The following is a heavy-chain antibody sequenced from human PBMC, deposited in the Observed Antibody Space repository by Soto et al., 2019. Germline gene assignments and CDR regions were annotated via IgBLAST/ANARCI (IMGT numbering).Heavy chain of an antibody. D-gene: IGHD3-22*01. CDR1: GFNVNSDY. Sequence: EVQLVESGGGLIHPGGSLRLSCAASGFNVNSDYMNWVRQTPGKWLEWVASIYSGETTYYADSVRGRFTISSDKSKNTLYVQLSSLRIEDTAVYYCTRDGRGLGRPSLFEYWGQGVLVTVSS. V-gene: IGHV3-53*01. J-gene: IGHJ4*02. CDR3: TRDGRGLGRPSLFEY. CDR2: IYSGETT.